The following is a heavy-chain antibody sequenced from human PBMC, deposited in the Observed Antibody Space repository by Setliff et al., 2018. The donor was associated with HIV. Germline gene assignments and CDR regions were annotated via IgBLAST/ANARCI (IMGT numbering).Heavy chain of an antibody. Sequence: LRLSCSASGFRFGDYVITWVRQAPGKGLEWVGFMRSNANPETTEYAAAVKGRFTISRDDSKDIVYLQMNNLKVDDTAMYFCARELDHDLLTGYYRYWGPGTLVTVSS. D-gene: IGHD3-9*01. CDR3: ARELDHDLLTGYYRY. V-gene: IGHV3-49*04. CDR2: MRSNANPETT. CDR1: GFRFGDYV. J-gene: IGHJ4*02.